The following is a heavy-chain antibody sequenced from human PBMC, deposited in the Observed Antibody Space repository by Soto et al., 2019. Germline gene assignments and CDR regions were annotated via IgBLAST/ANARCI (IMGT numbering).Heavy chain of an antibody. CDR1: DDSFRGAEYY. D-gene: IGHD6-19*01. CDR3: ARGPAYIDGWRTFDL. V-gene: IGHV4-61*08. J-gene: IGHJ4*02. CDR2: TYYNGDT. Sequence: SETLSLTCTVSDDSFRGAEYYWSWIRQPLGKGPEWIGYTYYNGDTKYNPALRSRVTMSEDTSKNQFSLRLSSVTAADTAVYFCARGPAYIDGWRTFDLWGRGILVTV.